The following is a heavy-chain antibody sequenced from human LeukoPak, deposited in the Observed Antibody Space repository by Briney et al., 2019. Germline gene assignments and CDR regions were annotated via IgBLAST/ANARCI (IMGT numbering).Heavy chain of an antibody. J-gene: IGHJ4*02. D-gene: IGHD6-19*01. CDR2: INHSGST. Sequence: SETLSLTCAVYGGSFSGYYWSWIRQPPGKGLEWIGEINHSGSTNYNPSLKSRVTISVDTSKNQFSLKLSSVTATDTAVHYCARSSSSGWYWGGGYYWGQGTLVTVSS. CDR3: ARSSSSGWYWGGGYY. CDR1: GGSFSGYY. V-gene: IGHV4-34*01.